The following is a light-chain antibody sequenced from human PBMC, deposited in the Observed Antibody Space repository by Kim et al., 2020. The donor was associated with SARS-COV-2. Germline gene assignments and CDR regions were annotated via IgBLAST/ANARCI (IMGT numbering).Light chain of an antibody. CDR1: QSVIDNY. CDR2: GIS. V-gene: IGKV3-20*01. Sequence: LSPGERAILDCRASQSVIDNYFAWFQQKPGQTPTLLIYGISARATGIPDRFSGSGSGTDFTLTISRLEPEDFAVYYCHQYGSSPRTFGQGTKLEIK. J-gene: IGKJ2*01. CDR3: HQYGSSPRT.